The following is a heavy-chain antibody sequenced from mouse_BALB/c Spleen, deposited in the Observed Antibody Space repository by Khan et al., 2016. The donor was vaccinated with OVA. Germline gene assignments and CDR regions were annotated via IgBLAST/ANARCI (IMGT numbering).Heavy chain of an antibody. J-gene: IGHJ3*01. D-gene: IGHD2-14*01. CDR1: GYTFTSYT. CDR3: VRDGAYHRNDGWFAY. Sequence: VQLVESGAELARPGASVKMSCKASGYTFTSYTIHWIKLRPGQGLEWIGFSNPSNGYTNYNQKFKDKATLTADKSSTTVYMQLSSLTSDDSAVYNCVRDGAYHRNDGWFAYWGQGTLVTVSA. V-gene: IGHV1-4*01. CDR2: SNPSNGYT.